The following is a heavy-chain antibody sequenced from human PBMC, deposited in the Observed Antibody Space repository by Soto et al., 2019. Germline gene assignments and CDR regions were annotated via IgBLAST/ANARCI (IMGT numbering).Heavy chain of an antibody. CDR2: ITRDGATT. Sequence: GGSLRLSCAASGFTFDDYAMHRVRQAPGKGLELVSLITRDGATTYYADSVKGRFTISRDNSKNSLYLQMHSLRPNDNAFYYCGKDGGYSDSWFGYSDYWGQGTLVTVSS. V-gene: IGHV3-43D*04. D-gene: IGHD6-13*01. CDR1: GFTFDDYA. CDR3: GKDGGYSDSWFGYSDY. J-gene: IGHJ4*02.